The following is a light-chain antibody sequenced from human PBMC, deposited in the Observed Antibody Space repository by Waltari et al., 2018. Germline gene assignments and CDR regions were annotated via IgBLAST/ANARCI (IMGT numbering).Light chain of an antibody. CDR2: DFF. CDR1: SSDVGFYNY. V-gene: IGLV2-14*01. J-gene: IGLJ3*02. Sequence: QSALTQPASVSGSPGQSITISCTGTSSDVGFYNYVSWYQQHPGNAPKLIIYDFFERPSGVSHRFSGSNSGNTASLTISGLQAEDEADYYCNSYTGSRSWVFGGGTKLTVL. CDR3: NSYTGSRSWV.